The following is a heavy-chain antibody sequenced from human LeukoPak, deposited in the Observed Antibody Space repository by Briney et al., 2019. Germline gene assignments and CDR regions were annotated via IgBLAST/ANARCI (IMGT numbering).Heavy chain of an antibody. CDR1: RYTHTELS. J-gene: IGHJ4*03. CDR2: FDREDGET. D-gene: IGHD3-22*01. V-gene: IGHV1-24*01. CDR3: ATEYYYDSSDSWSIDV. Sequence: VASVKDSCQVCRYTHTELSMHWVRQAPGKGLEWMGGFDREDGETIYAQKFQGRVTMTEDTSTDTAYMELSSLRSEDTAVYYCATEYYYDSSDSWSIDVWGQGTLVTVSS.